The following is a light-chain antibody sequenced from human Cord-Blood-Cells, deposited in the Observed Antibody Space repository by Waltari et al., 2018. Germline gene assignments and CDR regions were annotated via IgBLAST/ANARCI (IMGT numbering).Light chain of an antibody. CDR2: AAS. CDR1: RGISSY. CDR3: QQYYSYPYT. V-gene: IGKV1-8*01. Sequence: AIRITQSPSSLSASTGDRVTITCRASRGISSYLAWYQQKPGKAPKLLIYAASTLQSGVPSRFSGSGSGTDFTLTISCLQSEDFATYYCQQYYSYPYTFGQGTKLEIK. J-gene: IGKJ2*01.